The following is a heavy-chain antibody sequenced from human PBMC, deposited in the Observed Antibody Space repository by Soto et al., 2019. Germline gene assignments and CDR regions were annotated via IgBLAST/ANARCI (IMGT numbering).Heavy chain of an antibody. D-gene: IGHD6-13*01. CDR3: ARSVPGIAAAGFDP. J-gene: IGHJ5*02. CDR2: ISSSSSYI. Sequence: GGSLRLSCAASGFTFSSYSTNWVRQAPGKGLEWVSSISSSSSYIYYADSVKGRFTISRDNAKNSLYLQMNSLRAEDTAVYYCARSVPGIAAAGFDPWGQGTLVTVSS. CDR1: GFTFSSYS. V-gene: IGHV3-21*01.